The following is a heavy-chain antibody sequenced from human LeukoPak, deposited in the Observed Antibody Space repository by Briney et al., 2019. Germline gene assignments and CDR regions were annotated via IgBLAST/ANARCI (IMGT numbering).Heavy chain of an antibody. J-gene: IGHJ4*02. CDR2: ISGSGGST. D-gene: IGHD5-24*01. CDR3: TKDSRNDGYRMFDY. Sequence: GGSLRLSCAASGFTFSSYAMSWVRQAPGKGLEWVSAISGSGGSTYYADSVKGRFTISRDSLKNTLYLQMNSLRADDTAVYYCTKDSRNDGYRMFDYWGQGTLVTVSS. CDR1: GFTFSSYA. V-gene: IGHV3-23*01.